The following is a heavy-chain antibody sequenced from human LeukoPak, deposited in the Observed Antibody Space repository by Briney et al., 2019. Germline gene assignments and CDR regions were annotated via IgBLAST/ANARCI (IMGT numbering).Heavy chain of an antibody. CDR1: GYSFTNYW. CDR2: IYPGDSDT. D-gene: IGHD1-20*01. V-gene: IGHV5-51*01. CDR3: ARALTGISDPHYFDY. Sequence: GESLKVSCKGSGYSFTNYWIGWVRQMPGKGLEWIGIIYPGDSDTRYSPSFQGQVTISADNSINTAYLQWSSLKASDTAMYYCARALTGISDPHYFDYWGQGTLVTVSS. J-gene: IGHJ4*02.